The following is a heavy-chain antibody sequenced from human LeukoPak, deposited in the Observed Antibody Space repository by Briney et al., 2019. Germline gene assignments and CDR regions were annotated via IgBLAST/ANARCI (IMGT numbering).Heavy chain of an antibody. CDR1: GYTFTAYY. CDR2: IIPIFGTA. CDR3: ASGVEMATIKN. J-gene: IGHJ4*02. Sequence: ASVKVSCKASGYTFTAYYMHWVRQAPGQGLEWMGGIIPIFGTANYAQKFQGRVTITTDESTSTAYMELSSLRSEDTAVYYCASGVEMATIKNWGQGTLVTVSS. V-gene: IGHV1-69*05. D-gene: IGHD5-24*01.